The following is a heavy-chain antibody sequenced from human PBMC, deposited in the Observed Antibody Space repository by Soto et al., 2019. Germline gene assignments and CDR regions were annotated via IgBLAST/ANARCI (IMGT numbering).Heavy chain of an antibody. J-gene: IGHJ4*02. V-gene: IGHV1-18*01. D-gene: IGHD3-22*01. CDR1: GYTFTSYG. Sequence: GASVKVSCKASGYTFTSYGISWVRQAPGQGLEWMGWISACNGNTNYAQKLQGRVTMTTDTSTSTAYMELRSLRSDDTAVYYCARHPGGYYDSSGYYSYWGQGTLVTVSS. CDR2: ISACNGNT. CDR3: ARHPGGYYDSSGYYSY.